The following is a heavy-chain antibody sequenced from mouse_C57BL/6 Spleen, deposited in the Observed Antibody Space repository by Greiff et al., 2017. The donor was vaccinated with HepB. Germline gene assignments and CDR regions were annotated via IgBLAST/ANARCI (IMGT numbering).Heavy chain of an antibody. Sequence: VKLMESGAELVKPGASVKISCKASGYAFSSYWMNWVKQRPGKGLEWIGQIYPGDGDTNYNGKFKGKATLTADKSSSTAYMQLSSLTSEDSAVYFCARLVLRYAWFAYWGQGTLVTVSA. CDR3: ARLVLRYAWFAY. CDR2: IYPGDGDT. J-gene: IGHJ3*01. CDR1: GYAFSSYW. D-gene: IGHD1-1*01. V-gene: IGHV1-80*01.